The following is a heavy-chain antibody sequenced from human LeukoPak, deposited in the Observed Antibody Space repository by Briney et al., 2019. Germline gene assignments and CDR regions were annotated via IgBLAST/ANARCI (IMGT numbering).Heavy chain of an antibody. CDR1: GFTFSSYW. D-gene: IGHD2-2*01. CDR3: ARGRDCSSTGCYGPYYYYYMDV. CDR2: IKQDGSEK. V-gene: IGHV3-7*01. Sequence: GGSLRLSCAASGFTFSSYWMSWVRQAPGKGLEWVANIKQDGSEKFYVDSVKGRFTISRDNAKNSLDLQMNGLRAEDTAVYHCARGRDCSSTGCYGPYYYYYMDVWGKGTTVTVSS. J-gene: IGHJ6*03.